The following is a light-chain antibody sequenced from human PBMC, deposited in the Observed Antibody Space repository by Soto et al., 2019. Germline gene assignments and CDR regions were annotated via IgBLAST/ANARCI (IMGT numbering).Light chain of an antibody. CDR1: SSDVGAYNY. CDR2: AVD. CDR3: SSYAGYNCHYV. V-gene: IGLV2-8*01. Sequence: QSVLTQPPSASGSPGQSVTISCTGTSSDVGAYNYVSWYQQHPGKAPKLMIYAVDKRPSGVPDRFSGSKSGNTASLTVTGLQAEDEADYYCSSYAGYNCHYVFGTGTKLTVL. J-gene: IGLJ1*01.